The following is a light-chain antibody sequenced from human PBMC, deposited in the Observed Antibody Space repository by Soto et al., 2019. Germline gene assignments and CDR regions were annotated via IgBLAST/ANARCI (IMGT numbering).Light chain of an antibody. V-gene: IGLV8-61*01. CDR3: MLYIGGGLVG. CDR1: SGSVSTTYY. J-gene: IGLJ2*01. CDR2: STN. Sequence: QTVVTQEPSVSVSPGGTVTLTCGLPSGSVSTTYYPSWYQQTPGQAPRTLIYSTNIRYSGVPDRFSGSILGNKAALTITGAQADGESDYRGMLYIGGGLVGFGGGTKLPVL.